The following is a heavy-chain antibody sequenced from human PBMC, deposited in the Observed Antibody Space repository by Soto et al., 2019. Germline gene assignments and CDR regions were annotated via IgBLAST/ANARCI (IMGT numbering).Heavy chain of an antibody. CDR3: AKDILRFLEWLLPDAFDI. J-gene: IGHJ3*02. CDR1: GFTFSSYA. Sequence: EVQLLESGGGLVQPGGSLRLSCAASGFTFSSYAMSWVRQAPGKGLEWVSAISGSGGSKYYADSVKGRFTISRDNSKNTLYLQMNSLRAEDTAVYYCAKDILRFLEWLLPDAFDIWGQGTMVTVSS. D-gene: IGHD3-3*01. CDR2: ISGSGGSK. V-gene: IGHV3-23*01.